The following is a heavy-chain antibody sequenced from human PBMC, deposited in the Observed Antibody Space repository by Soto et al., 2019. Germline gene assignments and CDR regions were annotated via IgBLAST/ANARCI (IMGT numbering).Heavy chain of an antibody. J-gene: IGHJ4*02. CDR3: AKDHLMTTVTTVGY. D-gene: IGHD4-17*01. CDR1: GFTFSNYG. CDR2: ISYHGRDK. V-gene: IGHV3-30*18. Sequence: QVQLVESGGGVVQPGRSLRLSCAASGFTFSNYGMHWVRQAPGKGLEWVAVISYHGRDKYYADSVKGRFTISRDNSKNTLYLEINSLRAEDTAVYYCAKDHLMTTVTTVGYWGQGTLVTVSS.